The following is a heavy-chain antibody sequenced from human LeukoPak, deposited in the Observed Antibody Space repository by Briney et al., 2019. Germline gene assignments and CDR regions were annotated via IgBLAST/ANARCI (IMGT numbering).Heavy chain of an antibody. Sequence: GGSLRLSCAASVFTFSSYSMNWVRQAPGKGLEWVSSISSGSKYIYNADPVKGRFTISRDNAKNSLYLRMNSLRAEDTAVYYCARALSYSYGSMDCWGQGTLVIVSS. D-gene: IGHD5-18*01. CDR3: ARALSYSYGSMDC. CDR2: ISSGSKYI. J-gene: IGHJ4*02. V-gene: IGHV3-21*01. CDR1: VFTFSSYS.